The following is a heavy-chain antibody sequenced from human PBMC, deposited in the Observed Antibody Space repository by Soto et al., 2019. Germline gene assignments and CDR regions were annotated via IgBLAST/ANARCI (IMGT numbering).Heavy chain of an antibody. J-gene: IGHJ6*02. V-gene: IGHV4-4*07. CDR3: ARGTDRGAIYYYYGMDV. Sequence: NPSETLSLTCTVSGGSISSYYWSWIRQPAGKGLEWIGRIYTSVSTNYNPSLKSRVTMSVDTSKNQFSLKLSSVTAADTAVYYCARGTDRGAIYYYYGMDVWGQGTRVTVSS. CDR2: IYTSVST. CDR1: GGSISSYY. D-gene: IGHD3-10*01.